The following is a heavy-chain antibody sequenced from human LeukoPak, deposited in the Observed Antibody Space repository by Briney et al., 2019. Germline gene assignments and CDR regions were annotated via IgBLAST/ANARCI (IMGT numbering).Heavy chain of an antibody. J-gene: IGHJ5*02. CDR1: GGSISSYY. D-gene: IGHD6-13*01. CDR3: ARLAAAGTIRLDP. Sequence: SETLSLTCTVSGGSISSYYWSWIRQPPGKGLEWIGYIYYSGSTNYNPSLKSRVTISVDTSKNQFSLKLSSVTAADTAVYYCARLAAAGTIRLDPWGQGTLVTVSS. CDR2: IYYSGST. V-gene: IGHV4-59*01.